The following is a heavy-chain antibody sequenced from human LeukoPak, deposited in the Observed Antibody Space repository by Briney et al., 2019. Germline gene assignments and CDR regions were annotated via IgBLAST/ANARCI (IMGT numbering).Heavy chain of an antibody. CDR1: GFTFSSYW. D-gene: IGHD3-22*01. Sequence: GGSLRLSCAASGFTFSSYWMSWVRQAPGKGLEWVANIKQDEIHYVDAVRGRFTISRDNAKNSLYLQMNSLRAEDTAVYYCARDFYDSSGYYYARSFDYWGQGTLVTVSS. CDR3: ARDFYDSSGYYYARSFDY. J-gene: IGHJ4*02. CDR2: IKQDEI. V-gene: IGHV3-7*01.